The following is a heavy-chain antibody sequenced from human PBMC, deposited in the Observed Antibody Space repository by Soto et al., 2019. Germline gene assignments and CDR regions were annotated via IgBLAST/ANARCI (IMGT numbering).Heavy chain of an antibody. CDR2: ISAYNGNT. Sequence: QVQLVQSGAEVKKPGASVRVSCKASGYTFTSYGVSWVRQAPGQGLEWVGWISAYNGNTKYAQKLQGRLTMTTDTATSTAHMELSRPRSDDTATYDTATDPGLHVDSAHKSDTGGQSSRVT. D-gene: IGHD2-15*01. CDR1: GYTFTSYG. V-gene: IGHV1-18*04. J-gene: IGHJ1*01. CDR3: ATDPGLHVDSAHKSDT.